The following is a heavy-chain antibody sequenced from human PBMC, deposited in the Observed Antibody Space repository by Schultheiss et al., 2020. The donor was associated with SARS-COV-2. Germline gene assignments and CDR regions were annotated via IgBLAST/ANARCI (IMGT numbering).Heavy chain of an antibody. CDR2: INHSGST. J-gene: IGHJ5*02. V-gene: IGHV4-31*03. CDR3: VRGTPWGAARPSWFDP. D-gene: IGHD6-6*01. Sequence: SETLSLTCTVSGGSISSGGYYWSWIRQPPGKGLEWIGEINHSGSTNYNPSLKSRVTISVDTSKNQFSLKLSSVTAADTAVYYCVRGTPWGAARPSWFDPWGQGTLVTVSS. CDR1: GGSISSGGYY.